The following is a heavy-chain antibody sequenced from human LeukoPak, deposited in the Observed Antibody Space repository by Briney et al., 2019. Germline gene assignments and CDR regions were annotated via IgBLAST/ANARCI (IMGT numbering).Heavy chain of an antibody. CDR3: ARVGRGSRWELLFGANYYFYMDV. V-gene: IGHV4-39*06. Sequence: SETLSLTCTVSGGSISSSSYYWGWIPQPPGQGLEWIVSIQNSGTTHYNPSLKSRVTISVDTSKNHFTLKLSSVTAADTAVYYCARVGRGSRWELLFGANYYFYMDVWGKRTTVAVSS. CDR1: GGSISSSSYY. D-gene: IGHD2-15*01. CDR2: IQNSGTT. J-gene: IGHJ6*03.